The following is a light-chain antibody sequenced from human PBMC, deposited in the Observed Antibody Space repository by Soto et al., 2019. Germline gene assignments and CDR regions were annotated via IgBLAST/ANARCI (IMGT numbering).Light chain of an antibody. CDR3: QQYNKWPQT. Sequence: EIVLTQSPGTLSLSPGESATLTCRASQSINRDLAWYVQKPGQAPRLLIYGASTRATDIPPSFTGSGSGTEFTLTISSLQSEDIAVYYCQQYNKWPQTFGQGTKVDIK. CDR1: QSINRD. J-gene: IGKJ1*01. V-gene: IGKV3-15*01. CDR2: GAS.